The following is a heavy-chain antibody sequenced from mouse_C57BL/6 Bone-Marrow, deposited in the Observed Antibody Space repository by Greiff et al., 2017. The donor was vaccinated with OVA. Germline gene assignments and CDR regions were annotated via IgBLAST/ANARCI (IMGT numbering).Heavy chain of an antibody. J-gene: IGHJ4*01. Sequence: EVQVVESGGGLVQPGGSLKLSCAASGFTFSDYYMYWVRQTPEKRLEWVAYISNGGGSTYYPDTVKGRFTISRDNAKNTLYLQMSRLKSEDTAMYYCASPYGNYPYYAMDYWGQGTSVTVSS. V-gene: IGHV5-12*01. CDR3: ASPYGNYPYYAMDY. D-gene: IGHD2-10*02. CDR1: GFTFSDYY. CDR2: ISNGGGST.